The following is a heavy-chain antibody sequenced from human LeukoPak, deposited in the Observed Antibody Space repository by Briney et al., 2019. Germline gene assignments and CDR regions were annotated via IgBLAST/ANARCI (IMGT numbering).Heavy chain of an antibody. CDR3: ARDGLRIAVAGIDY. J-gene: IGHJ4*02. CDR1: GFTFSSYG. CDR2: IWYDGSNK. D-gene: IGHD6-19*01. Sequence: SGGPPRLSCAASGFTFSSYGMHWVRQAPGKGLEWVAVIWYDGSNKYYADSVKGRFTISRDNSKNTLYLQMNSLRAEDTAVYYCARDGLRIAVAGIDYWGQGTLVTVSS. V-gene: IGHV3-33*01.